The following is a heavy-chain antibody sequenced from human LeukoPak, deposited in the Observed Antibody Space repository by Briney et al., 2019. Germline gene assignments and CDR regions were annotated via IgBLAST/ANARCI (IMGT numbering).Heavy chain of an antibody. J-gene: IGHJ4*02. D-gene: IGHD3-9*01. CDR2: IYYSGST. V-gene: IGHV4-39*01. CDR3: ARHRPQNGDY. Sequence: SETLSLTCTVAGGSISSSGYYWGWIRQPPGKGLEWIGSIYYSGSTYYNPSLKSRVTISVDTSKNHFSLKLSSVTAADTAVYYCARHRPQNGDYWGQGTLVTVSS. CDR1: GGSISSSGYY.